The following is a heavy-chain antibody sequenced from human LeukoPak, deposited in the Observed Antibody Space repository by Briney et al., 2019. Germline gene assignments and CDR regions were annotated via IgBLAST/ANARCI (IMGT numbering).Heavy chain of an antibody. CDR3: ARIIIVGPTRYFDP. V-gene: IGHV4-61*09. D-gene: IGHD1-26*01. CDR1: GGSISSGNSY. CDR2: ISNSGST. Sequence: PSETLSLTCTVSGGSISSGNSYWSWIRQPAGRGLEYIGHISNSGSTNYNPSLKSRVSMSLDTSKNQFSLNVTSVTAADTALYFCARIIIVGPTRYFDPWGQGTLVTVSS. J-gene: IGHJ5*02.